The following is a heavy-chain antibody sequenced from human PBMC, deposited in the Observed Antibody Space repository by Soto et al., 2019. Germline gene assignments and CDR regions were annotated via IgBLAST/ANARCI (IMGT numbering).Heavy chain of an antibody. Sequence: PGGSLRLSCAASGFTSSYYGMHWVRQAPGKGLEWVAVIWYDGSKKYYADSVKGRFTISRDSDKNTLYLQMNSLRAEDTAVYYCARDLDYDFWSGYLRGYYYGMDVWGQGTTVTVSS. CDR3: ARDLDYDFWSGYLRGYYYGMDV. V-gene: IGHV3-33*01. J-gene: IGHJ6*02. CDR1: GFTSSYYG. CDR2: IWYDGSKK. D-gene: IGHD3-3*01.